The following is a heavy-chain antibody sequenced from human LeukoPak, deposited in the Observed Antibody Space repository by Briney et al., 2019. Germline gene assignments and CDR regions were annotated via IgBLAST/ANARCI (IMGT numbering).Heavy chain of an antibody. CDR1: GFTFSSYE. CDR2: ISKSSHTI. J-gene: IGHJ4*02. Sequence: GGSLRLSCAASGFTFSSYEMNWVRQTPGKGLEWISYISKSSHTIYYADSVKGRFTISRDNAKNSLYLQMNSLRAEDTAVYYCVRRSHFDYWGQGTLVSVSS. V-gene: IGHV3-48*03. CDR3: VRRSHFDY.